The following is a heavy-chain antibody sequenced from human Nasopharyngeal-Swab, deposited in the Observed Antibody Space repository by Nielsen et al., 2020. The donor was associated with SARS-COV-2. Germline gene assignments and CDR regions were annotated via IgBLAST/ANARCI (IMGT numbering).Heavy chain of an antibody. CDR3: ARVLYDFWSGSTYYYYGMDV. D-gene: IGHD3-3*01. J-gene: IGHJ6*02. V-gene: IGHV3-11*04. Sequence: GESLKISCAASGFTFSDYYMSWIRQAPGKGLEWVSYISSSGSTIYYADSVKGRFAISRDNAKNSLYLQMNSLRAEDTAVYYCARVLYDFWSGSTYYYYGMDVWGQGTTVTVSS. CDR2: ISSSGSTI. CDR1: GFTFSDYY.